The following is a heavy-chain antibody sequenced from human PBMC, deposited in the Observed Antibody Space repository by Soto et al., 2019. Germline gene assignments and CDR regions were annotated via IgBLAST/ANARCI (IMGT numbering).Heavy chain of an antibody. D-gene: IGHD3-10*01. CDR3: ARIVGSPGHYGSYYHYGMDV. Sequence: CGPTLVNPTPTLPLTCTFAGCSLITSGMCVTWTSQPPRTAVEWLAVIDWDNDKYYTTSLKTRLTISKDTSKNQVVLILTNTEPVDTATYYCARIVGSPGHYGSYYHYGMDVWGQGTTVTVSS. V-gene: IGHV2-70*01. CDR2: IDWDNDK. J-gene: IGHJ6*01. CDR1: GCSLITSGMC.